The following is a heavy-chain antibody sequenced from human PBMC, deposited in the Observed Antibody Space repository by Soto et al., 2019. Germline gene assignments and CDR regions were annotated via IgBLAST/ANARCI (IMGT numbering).Heavy chain of an antibody. CDR2: INFNSGGT. D-gene: IGHD3-10*01. CDR3: ARGRTTGVDY. CDR1: ENTFTYYY. J-gene: IGHJ4*02. V-gene: IGHV1-2*02. Sequence: GSVKVSCKASENTFTYYYIHWVRQAPGQGLEWMGWINFNSGGTNYVQKFQGRVTMTRDTSISTAYMELSSLRSDDMAVYYCARGRTTGVDYWGQGSLVTVSS.